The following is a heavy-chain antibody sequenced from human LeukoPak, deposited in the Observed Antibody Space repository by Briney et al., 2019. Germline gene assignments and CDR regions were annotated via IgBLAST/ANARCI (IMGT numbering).Heavy chain of an antibody. V-gene: IGHV3-23*01. J-gene: IGHJ4*02. Sequence: GGSLRLSCGVSGLPGLAFSNYAMSWVRQAPGKGLEWVSFISGSGAIIEYADSVKGRFTISRDNAKYTLFLQMNSLRAEDTAVYYCAKDISSDIVRGNFDYWGQGTLVTVSS. D-gene: IGHD3-10*01. CDR3: AKDISSDIVRGNFDY. CDR2: ISGSGAII. CDR1: GLPGLAFSNYA.